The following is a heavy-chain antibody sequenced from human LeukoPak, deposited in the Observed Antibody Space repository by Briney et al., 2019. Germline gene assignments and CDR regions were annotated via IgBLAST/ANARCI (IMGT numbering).Heavy chain of an antibody. CDR1: RLTFDDYT. V-gene: IGHV3-43*01. D-gene: IGHD1-26*01. CDR2: ISWDGGST. Sequence: PGGSLRLSCAASRLTFDDYTMHWVRQAPGKGLEWVSLISWDGGSTYYADSVKGRFTISRDNSKNSLYLQMNSLRTEDTALYYCAKDIRAKWESGVDYWGQGTLVTVSS. J-gene: IGHJ4*02. CDR3: AKDIRAKWESGVDY.